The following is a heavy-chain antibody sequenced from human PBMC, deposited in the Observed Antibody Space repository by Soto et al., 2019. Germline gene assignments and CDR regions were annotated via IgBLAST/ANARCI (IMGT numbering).Heavy chain of an antibody. D-gene: IGHD2-21*02. J-gene: IGHJ4*02. CDR3: ARGAYCSRDCYSHYFDS. CDR2: LYYSGTT. Sequence: SETLSLTCTVSGGSISSSRYYGGWIRQPPGKGLEWIGSLYYSGTTYYDPSLKSRVTISGDASKNQFSLKLTSVTAADTAVYYCARGAYCSRDCYSHYFDSWGQGILVTVSS. V-gene: IGHV4-39*01. CDR1: GGSISSSRYY.